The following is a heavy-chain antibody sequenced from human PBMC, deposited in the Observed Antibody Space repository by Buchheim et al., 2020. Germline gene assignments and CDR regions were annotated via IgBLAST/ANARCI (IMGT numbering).Heavy chain of an antibody. CDR1: GFTFSIYS. J-gene: IGHJ4*02. CDR3: ARGLIAASENFGY. V-gene: IGHV3-48*01. D-gene: IGHD6-13*01. CDR2: ISGGSTTI. Sequence: EVQLVESGGGLVQSGGSLRLSCAASGFTFSIYSMNWVRQAPGKGLEWVSYISGGSTTIYHADSLKGRSTISRDNAKNSLYLQMNSLGGEETAVYYCARGLIAASENFGYWGQGTL.